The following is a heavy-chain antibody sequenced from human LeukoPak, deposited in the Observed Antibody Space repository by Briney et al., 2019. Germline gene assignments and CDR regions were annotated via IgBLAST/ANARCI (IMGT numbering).Heavy chain of an antibody. D-gene: IGHD6-19*01. V-gene: IGHV3-23*01. CDR1: GFTFSSYA. J-gene: IGHJ4*02. Sequence: GGSLRLSCAASGFTFSSYAMSWVRQAPGKGLEWVSAISGVADRTYYADSVKGRFTISRDNSKNTLSLQMNSLRAEDAAIYYCAKRLEVAGSFDYWGQGTLVTVSS. CDR2: ISGVADRT. CDR3: AKRLEVAGSFDY.